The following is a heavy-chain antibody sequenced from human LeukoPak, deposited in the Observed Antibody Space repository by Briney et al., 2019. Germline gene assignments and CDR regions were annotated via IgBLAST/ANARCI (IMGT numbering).Heavy chain of an antibody. D-gene: IGHD5-18*01. V-gene: IGHV3-64*01. CDR3: ARAVDRAMVTFDY. CDR2: ISSNGGST. Sequence: GGSLRLSCAASGFTFSRYAMHWVRQAPGKGLEYFSAISSNGGSTYYAHSVKGRFTISRDNSKNTLYLQVGSLRAEDMAVYYCARAVDRAMVTFDYWGQGPLVTVSS. J-gene: IGHJ4*02. CDR1: GFTFSRYA.